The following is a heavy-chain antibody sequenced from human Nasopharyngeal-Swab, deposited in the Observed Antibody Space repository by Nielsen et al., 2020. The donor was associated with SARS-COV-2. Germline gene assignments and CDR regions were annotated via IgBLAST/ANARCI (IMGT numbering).Heavy chain of an antibody. CDR1: GGSISSSSYY. CDR2: IYYSGST. J-gene: IGHJ6*02. V-gene: IGHV4-39*01. CDR3: ARHRGICYYYYGMDV. D-gene: IGHD3-10*01. Sequence: GSLRLSCTVSGGSISSSSYYWGWIRQPPGKGLEWIGSIYYSGSTYYNPSLKSRVTISVDTSKNQFSLKLSSVTAADTAVYYCARHRGICYYYYGMDVWGQGTTVTVSS.